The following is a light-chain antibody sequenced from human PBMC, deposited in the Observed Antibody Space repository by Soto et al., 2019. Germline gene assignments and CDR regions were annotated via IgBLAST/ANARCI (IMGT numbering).Light chain of an antibody. CDR3: QQRSNWLPIT. V-gene: IGKV3-11*01. Sequence: PGERATLSCRASQSVSSYLAWYQQKPGQAPRLLIYDASNRATGIPARFSGSGSGTDFTLTISSLEPEDFAVYYCQQRSNWLPITFGQGTRLEIK. CDR2: DAS. J-gene: IGKJ5*01. CDR1: QSVSSY.